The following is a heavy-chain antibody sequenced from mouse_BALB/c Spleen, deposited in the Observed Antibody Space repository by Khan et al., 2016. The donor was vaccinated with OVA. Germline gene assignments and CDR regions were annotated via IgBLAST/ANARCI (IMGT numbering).Heavy chain of an antibody. CDR3: ARAYYANYREAMDY. D-gene: IGHD2-10*01. CDR2: IWGDGST. Sequence: VQLVESGPGLVAPSQSLSITCTVSGFSLTGYGVNWVRQPPGKGLEWLGMIWGDGSTDYNSALKSRLSISKDNSKSQVFLKMNSLLTDDTARYYCARAYYANYREAMDYWGQGTSVTVSS. V-gene: IGHV2-6-7*01. CDR1: GFSLTGYG. J-gene: IGHJ4*01.